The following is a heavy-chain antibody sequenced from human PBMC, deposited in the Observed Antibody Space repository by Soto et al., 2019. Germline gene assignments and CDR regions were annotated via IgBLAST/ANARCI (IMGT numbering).Heavy chain of an antibody. CDR1: GYTFTSYD. J-gene: IGHJ6*03. Sequence: ASVKVSCKASGYTFTSYDINWVRQATGQGLEWMGWMNPNSGNTGYEQKFQGRVTMTRNTSIRTAYMELSGLRSKDTTVYYCARGPAYYDFWSGYFANYYYYYMDVWGKGTTVTVSS. CDR2: MNPNSGNT. D-gene: IGHD3-3*01. V-gene: IGHV1-8*01. CDR3: ARGPAYYDFWSGYFANYYYYYMDV.